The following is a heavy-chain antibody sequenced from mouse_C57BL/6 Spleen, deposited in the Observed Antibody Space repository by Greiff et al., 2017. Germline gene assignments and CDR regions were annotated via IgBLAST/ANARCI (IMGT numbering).Heavy chain of an antibody. CDR1: GYTFTDYE. D-gene: IGHD2-5*01. CDR2: IDPETGGT. J-gene: IGHJ2*01. Sequence: VQLQQSGAELVRPGASVTLSCKASGYTFTDYEMHWVKQTPVHGLEWIGAIDPETGGTAYNQKFKGKAILTADKSSSTAYMELRSLTSEDSAVYYCTTYYSNGYYFYYWGQGTTLTVSS. V-gene: IGHV1-15*01. CDR3: TTYYSNGYYFYY.